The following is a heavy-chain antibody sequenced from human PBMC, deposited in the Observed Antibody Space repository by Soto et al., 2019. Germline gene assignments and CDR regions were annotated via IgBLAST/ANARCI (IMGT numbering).Heavy chain of an antibody. J-gene: IGHJ6*03. V-gene: IGHV5-51*01. CDR2: IYPGDSDT. CDR1: GYSFTSYW. Sequence: GESLKISCKGSGYSFTSYWIGWVRQMPGKGLEWMGIIYPGDSDTRYSPSFQGQVTTSADKSISTAYLQWSSLKASDTAMYYCARQQIAVGDSGYDYVYYYYYMDVWGKGTTVTVSS. D-gene: IGHD5-12*01. CDR3: ARQQIAVGDSGYDYVYYYYYMDV.